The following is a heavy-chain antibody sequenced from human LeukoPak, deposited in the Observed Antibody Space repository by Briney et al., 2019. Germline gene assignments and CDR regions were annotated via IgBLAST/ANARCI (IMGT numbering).Heavy chain of an antibody. Sequence: PSETLSLTCAVYGGSFSGYYWSWIRQPPGKGLEWIGYIYYSGSTNYNPPLKSRVTISVYTSKNQFSLKLSSVTAADTAVYYCARLKYYYDSSGYRAEYFQHWGQGTLVTVSS. CDR2: IYYSGST. V-gene: IGHV4-59*01. CDR3: ARLKYYYDSSGYRAEYFQH. J-gene: IGHJ1*01. CDR1: GGSFSGYY. D-gene: IGHD3-22*01.